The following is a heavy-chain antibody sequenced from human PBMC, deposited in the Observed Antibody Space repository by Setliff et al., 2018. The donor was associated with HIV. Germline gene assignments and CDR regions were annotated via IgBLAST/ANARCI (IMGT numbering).Heavy chain of an antibody. CDR3: AKDGISGGAYPPYYFDY. CDR2: ISGSGAST. V-gene: IGHV3-23*01. CDR1: GFTFSSCA. Sequence: PGGSLRLSCAASGFTFSSCAMSWVRQAPGKGLEWVSVISGSGASTFYADSVKGRFTISRDNSKSTLYLQMNGLRVEDTAVYYCAKDGISGGAYPPYYFDYWGHGTLVTVSS. D-gene: IGHD2-15*01. J-gene: IGHJ4*01.